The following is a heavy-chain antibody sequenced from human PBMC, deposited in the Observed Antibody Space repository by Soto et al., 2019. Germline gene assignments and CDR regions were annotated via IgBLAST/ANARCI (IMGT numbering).Heavy chain of an antibody. CDR1: GFTFNNYG. CDR3: TRAAIKGELLDY. CDR2: IWHDGSNK. J-gene: IGHJ4*02. V-gene: IGHV3-33*01. Sequence: QVQLVESGGGVVQPGRSLRLSCAASGFTFNNYGMHWVRQAPGKGLEWVALIWHDGSNKGYADSVKGRFTISRYNSKNTLNLQMNSLRVEDTAVYYCTRAAIKGELLDYWGQGTQVTVSS. D-gene: IGHD1-26*01.